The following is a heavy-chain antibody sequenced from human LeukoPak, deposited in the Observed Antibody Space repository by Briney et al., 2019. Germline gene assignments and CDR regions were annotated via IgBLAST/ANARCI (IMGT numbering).Heavy chain of an antibody. V-gene: IGHV3-30*02. J-gene: IGHJ4*02. CDR2: IRSHVSDK. CDR3: ARGPTSLYLDY. CDR1: GFTFSGSG. Sequence: GESLRLSCAASGFTFSGSGMHWVRQAPGKGLEWVAFIRSHVSDKYYASSVTGRFSISRDHSTHPLYLQMSSVIPTHTCVTECARGPTSLYLDYWGQGTLVTVSS. D-gene: IGHD2-2*01.